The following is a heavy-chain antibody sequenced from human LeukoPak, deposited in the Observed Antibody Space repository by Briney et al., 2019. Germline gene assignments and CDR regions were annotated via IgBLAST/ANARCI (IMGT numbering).Heavy chain of an antibody. CDR1: GGTFSSYA. CDR3: ARDAADPYFDY. V-gene: IGHV1-46*01. Sequence: ASVKVSCKASGGTFSSYAISWVRQAPGQGLEWMGIINPSGGSTSYAQKFQGRVTMTRDTSTNTVYMELSSLRSEDTAVYYCARDAADPYFDYWGQGTLVTVSS. CDR2: INPSGGST. D-gene: IGHD6-13*01. J-gene: IGHJ4*02.